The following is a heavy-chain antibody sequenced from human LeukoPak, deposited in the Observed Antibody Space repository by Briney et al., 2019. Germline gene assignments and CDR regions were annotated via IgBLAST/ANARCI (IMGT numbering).Heavy chain of an antibody. CDR2: ISSSSSYI. J-gene: IGHJ6*02. CDR1: GFTFSSYS. Sequence: PGGSLRLSCAASGFTFSSYSMNWVRQAPGKGLEWVSSISSSSSYIYYADSVKGRFTISRDNAKNSLYLQMHSLRAEDTASYYCAKDIRGSPDYYGMDVWGQGTTVTVSS. CDR3: AKDIRGSPDYYGMDV. D-gene: IGHD2-15*01. V-gene: IGHV3-21*04.